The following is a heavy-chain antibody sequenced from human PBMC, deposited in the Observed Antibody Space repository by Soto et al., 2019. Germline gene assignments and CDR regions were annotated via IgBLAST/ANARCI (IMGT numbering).Heavy chain of an antibody. J-gene: IGHJ4*02. Sequence: ASVKVSCKVSGYTLTELSMHWVRQAPGKGLEWMGGFDPEVGKTIYVQKFQGRLTMTADKSTGTAFMELSSLRSEDTAVYYCTRGGRENNWNDGNFEYWGQGTQVTVSS. CDR2: FDPEVGKT. V-gene: IGHV1-24*01. CDR1: GYTLTELS. CDR3: TRGGRENNWNDGNFEY. D-gene: IGHD1-20*01.